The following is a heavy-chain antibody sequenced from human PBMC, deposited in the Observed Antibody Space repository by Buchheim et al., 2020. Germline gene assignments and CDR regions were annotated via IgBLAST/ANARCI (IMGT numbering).Heavy chain of an antibody. D-gene: IGHD1-14*01. J-gene: IGHJ4*02. CDR2: IKSKADGGTR. V-gene: IGHV3-15*01. Sequence: EVQLVESGGGLVKPGGSLRLSCAASGFTFSNAWMSWVGQAPGKGLEWVGRIKSKADGGTRDYAAPVRGGFTAPRVDSKERWFLQMDSLKTEDTAVYYCTTFPDGTHYFDFWGQGTL. CDR1: GFTFSNAW. CDR3: TTFPDGTHYFDF.